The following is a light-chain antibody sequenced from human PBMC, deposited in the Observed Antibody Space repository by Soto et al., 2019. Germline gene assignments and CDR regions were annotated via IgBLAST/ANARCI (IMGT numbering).Light chain of an antibody. CDR2: QTS. CDR1: QYINTI. Sequence: EIVMTQSPATLSSFPGDRVTLSCRASQYINTILALYQHRPGQAPRLLIYQTSIMAAGIPAIFSAIGSGTDLTLTISDVQPDDFAVYDCHQRQSWPRTFGKGTKVDIK. V-gene: IGKV3D-15*03. CDR3: HQRQSWPRT. J-gene: IGKJ1*01.